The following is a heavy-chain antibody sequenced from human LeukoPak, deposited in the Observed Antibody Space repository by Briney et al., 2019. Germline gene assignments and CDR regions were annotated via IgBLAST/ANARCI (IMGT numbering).Heavy chain of an antibody. V-gene: IGHV3-7*01. CDR1: GFTFSNYW. J-gene: IGHJ4*02. CDR2: IKQDGSQK. Sequence: GGSLRLSCAASGFTFSNYWMTWVRQAPGKGLEWVANIKQDGSQKYYVDSVKGRFTISRDNAKISSYLQMNSLRAEDTAAYYCARIGYSSSSLDYWGQGTLVTVSS. CDR3: ARIGYSSSSLDY. D-gene: IGHD6-6*01.